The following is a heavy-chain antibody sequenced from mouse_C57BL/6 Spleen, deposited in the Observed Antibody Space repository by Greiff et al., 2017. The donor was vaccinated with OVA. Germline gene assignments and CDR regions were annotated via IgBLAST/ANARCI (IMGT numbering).Heavy chain of an antibody. J-gene: IGHJ2*01. V-gene: IGHV1-7*01. D-gene: IGHD4-1*02. Sequence: VQLVESGAELAKPGASVKLSCKASGYTFTSYWMHWVKQRPGQGLEWIGYINPSSGYTKYNQKFKDKATLTADKSSSTAYMQLSSLTYEDSAVYYCANDPNCDVNFDYWGQGTTLTVSS. CDR1: GYTFTSYW. CDR3: ANDPNCDVNFDY. CDR2: INPSSGYT.